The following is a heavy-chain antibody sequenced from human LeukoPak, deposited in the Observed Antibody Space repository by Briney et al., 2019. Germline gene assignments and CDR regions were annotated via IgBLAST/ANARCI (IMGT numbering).Heavy chain of an antibody. J-gene: IGHJ4*02. CDR3: ARDSIAAAGTFGY. CDR2: IYYSGST. D-gene: IGHD6-13*01. Sequence: PSETLSLTCTVSGGSISSYYWCWIRQPPGKGLEWIGYIYYSGSTNYNPSLKSRVTISVDTSKNQFSLKLSSVTAADTAVYYCARDSIAAAGTFGYWGQGTLVTVSS. V-gene: IGHV4-59*01. CDR1: GGSISSYY.